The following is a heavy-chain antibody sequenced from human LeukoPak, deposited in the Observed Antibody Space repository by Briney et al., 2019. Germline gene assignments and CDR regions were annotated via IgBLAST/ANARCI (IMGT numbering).Heavy chain of an antibody. V-gene: IGHV4-59*08. Sequence: PSETLSLTCTISGGSISTYYWSWIRQPPGKRLEWLGYIHHSGSTNYNPSVKSRATISVDTSKQQFSPKLSSVTAADTAVYYCARLVGATAFDYWGQGTLVAVSS. CDR1: GGSISTYY. CDR2: IHHSGST. J-gene: IGHJ4*02. D-gene: IGHD1-26*01. CDR3: ARLVGATAFDY.